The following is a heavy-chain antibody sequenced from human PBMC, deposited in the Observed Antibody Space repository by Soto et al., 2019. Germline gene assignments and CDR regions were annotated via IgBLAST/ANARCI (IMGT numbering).Heavy chain of an antibody. CDR3: ARGRVVAAAGVYYYYGMDV. Sequence: QVQLQQWGAGLLKPSETLSLTCAVYGGSFSGYYWSWIRQPPGKGLEWIGEINHSGSTNYNPSLKSRVTISVDTSKNQFSLKLSSVTAADTAVYYCARGRVVAAAGVYYYYGMDVWGQGTTVTVSS. CDR1: GGSFSGYY. J-gene: IGHJ6*02. D-gene: IGHD6-13*01. CDR2: INHSGST. V-gene: IGHV4-34*01.